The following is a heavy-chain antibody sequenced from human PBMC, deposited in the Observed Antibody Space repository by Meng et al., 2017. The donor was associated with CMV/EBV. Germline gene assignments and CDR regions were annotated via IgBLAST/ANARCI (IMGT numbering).Heavy chain of an antibody. CDR3: ARGSWYYFDY. V-gene: IGHV3-30*04. J-gene: IGHJ4*02. D-gene: IGHD6-13*01. CDR1: GFTFSSYA. Sequence: GESLKISCAASGFTFSSYAMHWVRQAPGKGLEWVAVISYDGSNKYYADSVKGRFTISRDNSKNTLYLQMNSLRAEDTAVYYCARGSWYYFDYWGQGTLVTSPQ. CDR2: ISYDGSNK.